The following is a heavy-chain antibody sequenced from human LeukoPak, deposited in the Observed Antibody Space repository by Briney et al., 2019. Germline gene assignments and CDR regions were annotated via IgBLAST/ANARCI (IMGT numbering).Heavy chain of an antibody. Sequence: GGSLRLSCAASGFTFSNYAMTWVRQAPGKGLEWVSSISGSGGSTYYADSVKGRFTISRDNSKNTLYLQMNSLRAEDTAVYYCASNFLQYYDFWSGYSAFDIWGQGTMVTVSS. D-gene: IGHD3-3*01. J-gene: IGHJ3*02. CDR1: GFTFSNYA. CDR3: ASNFLQYYDFWSGYSAFDI. V-gene: IGHV3-23*01. CDR2: ISGSGGST.